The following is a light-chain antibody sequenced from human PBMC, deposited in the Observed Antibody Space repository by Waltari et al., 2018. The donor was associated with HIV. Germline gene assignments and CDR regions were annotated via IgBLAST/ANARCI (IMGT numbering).Light chain of an antibody. J-gene: IGKJ1*01. Sequence: DILLTQTPGTLSLSPGQRATLSCWASQIIRDNFLAWYQQRPGHAPRLLMFAASSRATGIPDRFTGSGSVTEFSLTIARLEPEDYAVYYCQQYATSPTFGNGTKVEV. V-gene: IGKV3-20*01. CDR2: AAS. CDR3: QQYATSPT. CDR1: QIIRDNF.